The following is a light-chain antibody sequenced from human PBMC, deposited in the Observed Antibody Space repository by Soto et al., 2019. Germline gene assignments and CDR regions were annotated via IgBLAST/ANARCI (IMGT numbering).Light chain of an antibody. V-gene: IGLV1-40*01. J-gene: IGLJ3*02. CDR3: QSYDSSLSGWV. CDR1: SSNIGAGYD. Sequence: QSVLTQPPSVSGAPGQRVTISCTGSSSNIGAGYDVHWYQQHPGTAPKLLIYGNSNRPSGVPDRFSGSKSGTSASLVITGLQAEDEADYYCQSYDSSLSGWVFGRGTKLTVL. CDR2: GNS.